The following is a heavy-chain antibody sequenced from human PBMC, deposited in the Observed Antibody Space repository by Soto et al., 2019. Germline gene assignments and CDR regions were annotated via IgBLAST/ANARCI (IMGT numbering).Heavy chain of an antibody. D-gene: IGHD3-3*01. CDR2: INAGNGNT. V-gene: IGHV1-3*01. Sequence: AASVKVSCKASGYTFTSYAMHWVRQAPGQRLEWMGWINAGNGNTKYSQKFQGRVTITRDTSASTAYMELSSLRSEDTAVYYCARPSGITIFGVVITGYFDYWRQGTLVTFSS. J-gene: IGHJ4*02. CDR3: ARPSGITIFGVVITGYFDY. CDR1: GYTFTSYA.